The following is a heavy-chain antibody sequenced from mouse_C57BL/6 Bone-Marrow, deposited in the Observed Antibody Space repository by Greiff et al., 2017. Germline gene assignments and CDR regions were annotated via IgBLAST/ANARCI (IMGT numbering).Heavy chain of an antibody. CDR2: IHPNSGST. Sequence: VQLQQPGAELVKPGASVKLSCKASGYTFTSYWMHWVKQRPGQGLEWIGMIHPNSGSTNYNEKFKSKATLTVDKSSSTAYMQLSSLTSEDSAVYYCARTFITTVVDVWGTGTTVTVSS. J-gene: IGHJ1*03. CDR3: ARTFITTVVDV. D-gene: IGHD1-1*01. V-gene: IGHV1-64*01. CDR1: GYTFTSYW.